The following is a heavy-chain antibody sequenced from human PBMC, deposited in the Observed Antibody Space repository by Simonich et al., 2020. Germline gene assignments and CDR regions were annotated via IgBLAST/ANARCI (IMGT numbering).Heavy chain of an antibody. Sequence: QVQLVQSGAEVKKPGASVKVSCKASGYTFTSYGISWVRQAPGQGLAWMGGVRAYHGNTNDAQTRQGRVTMTTDTSTSTAYMELRSLRSDDTAVYYCARSTTGTTAFDIWGQGTMVTVSS. V-gene: IGHV1-18*01. CDR2: VRAYHGNT. D-gene: IGHD1-1*01. J-gene: IGHJ3*02. CDR3: ARSTTGTTAFDI. CDR1: GYTFTSYG.